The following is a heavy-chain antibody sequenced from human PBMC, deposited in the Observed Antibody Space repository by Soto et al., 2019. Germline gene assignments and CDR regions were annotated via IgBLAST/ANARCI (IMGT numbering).Heavy chain of an antibody. CDR1: CGSIISGGYY. CDR3: ARWSLIAARPTTFDY. D-gene: IGHD6-6*01. J-gene: IGHJ4*02. V-gene: IGHV4-31*03. CDR2: IYYSGST. Sequence: PSETLSLTCTFSCGSIISGGYYWSWIRQHPGKGLEWIGYIYYSGSTYYNPSLKSRVTISVDTSKNQFSLKLSSVTAADTAVYYCARWSLIAARPTTFDYWGQGTLVTVSS.